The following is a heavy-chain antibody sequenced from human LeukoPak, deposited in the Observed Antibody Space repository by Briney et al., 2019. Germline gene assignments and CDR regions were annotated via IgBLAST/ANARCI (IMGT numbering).Heavy chain of an antibody. CDR2: IYYSGST. Sequence: MASETLSLTCTVSGGSISSGGYYWSWIRQHPGKGLEWIGYIYYSGSTYYNPSLKSRVTISVDTSKNQFSLKLSSVTAADTAVYYCARRHDYRFEIDPWGQGTLVTVSS. CDR3: ARRHDYRFEIDP. D-gene: IGHD4-11*01. V-gene: IGHV4-31*03. CDR1: GGSISSGGYY. J-gene: IGHJ5*02.